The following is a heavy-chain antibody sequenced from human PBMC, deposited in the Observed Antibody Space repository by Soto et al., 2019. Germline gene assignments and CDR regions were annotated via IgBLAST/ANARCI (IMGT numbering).Heavy chain of an antibody. D-gene: IGHD2-21*02. J-gene: IGHJ4*02. CDR2: IYQSGST. V-gene: IGHV4-30-2*01. CDR3: ARSYSGGDAYFDY. Sequence: SETLSLTCAVSGGSISSGGYAWAWIRQPPGKGLEWVGYIYQSGSTYYNPSLKSRVTIAADRSKNQFSLNLASVTAADTAVYYCARSYSGGDAYFDYWGQGTVVTVSS. CDR1: GGSISSGGYA.